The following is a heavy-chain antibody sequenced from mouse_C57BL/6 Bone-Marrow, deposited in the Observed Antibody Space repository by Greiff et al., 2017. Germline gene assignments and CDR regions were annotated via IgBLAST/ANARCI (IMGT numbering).Heavy chain of an antibody. CDR2: IYPRSGNT. J-gene: IGHJ2*01. CDR3: ARLWFRNYFDY. D-gene: IGHD2-2*01. CDR1: GYTFTSYG. V-gene: IGHV1-81*01. Sequence: QVQLQQSGAELARPGASVKLSCKASGYTFTSYGISWVKQRTGQGLEWIGEIYPRSGNTYYNEKFKGKATLTADKSSSTAYMELSSLTSEDSAVYFCARLWFRNYFDYWGQGTTLTVSS.